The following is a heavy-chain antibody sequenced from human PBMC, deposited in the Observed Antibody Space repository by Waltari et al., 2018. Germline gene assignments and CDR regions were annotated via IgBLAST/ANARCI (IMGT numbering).Heavy chain of an antibody. CDR1: GFTFSSYW. V-gene: IGHV3-7*03. CDR3: SINDAWSFRV. Sequence: EVQLVESGGGLVQPGESLRLSCGASGFTFSSYWMSWVGQAPGKGLDGGSNWSPDGSAKCYGDSWRGRFTVSRDNAQDSMYLHVNSLRAEDTAIYYCSINDAWSFRVWGQGTLVTVSS. D-gene: IGHD1-26*01. J-gene: IGHJ1*01. CDR2: WSPDGSAK.